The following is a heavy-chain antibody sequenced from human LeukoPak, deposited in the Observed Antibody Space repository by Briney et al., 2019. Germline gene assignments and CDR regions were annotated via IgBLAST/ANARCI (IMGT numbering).Heavy chain of an antibody. CDR2: IYYSGST. D-gene: IGHD4-17*01. J-gene: IGHJ4*02. CDR3: VRADYGDRRYYFDY. CDR1: GGSISSYY. Sequence: PSETLSLTCTVSGGSISSYYWSWIRQPPGKGLEWIGYIYYSGSTNYNPSLKSRVTISVDTSKNQFSLKLSSVTAADTAVYYCVRADYGDRRYYFDYWGQGTLVTVSS. V-gene: IGHV4-59*01.